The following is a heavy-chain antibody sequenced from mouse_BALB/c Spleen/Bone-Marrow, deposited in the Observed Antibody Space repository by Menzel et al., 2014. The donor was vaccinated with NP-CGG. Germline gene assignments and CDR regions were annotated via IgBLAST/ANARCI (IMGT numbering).Heavy chain of an antibody. D-gene: IGHD1-1*01. CDR2: IDPANVNT. V-gene: IGHV14-3*02. Sequence: EVQRVESGAKLVKPGASVKLSCTASGFNIKDTYMHWVKQRPEQGLEWIGRIDPANVNTKYDPKFQGRATITADTSSNTAYLQLSSLTSEDTAVYYCASYVYGYYFDYWGQGTTLTVSS. J-gene: IGHJ2*01. CDR3: ASYVYGYYFDY. CDR1: GFNIKDTY.